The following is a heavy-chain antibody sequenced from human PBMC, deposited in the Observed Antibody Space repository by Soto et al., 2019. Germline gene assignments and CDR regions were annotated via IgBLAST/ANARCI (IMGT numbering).Heavy chain of an antibody. D-gene: IGHD5-12*01. CDR3: ARATYGGYDFDY. J-gene: IGHJ4*02. Sequence: SVKVSCKASGGTFSSYTISWVRQAPGQGLEWMGRIIPIPGITNYAQKFQGRVTITADKSTRTAYMELSSLRSEDTAVYYCARATYGGYDFDYWGQGTLVTVSS. CDR2: IIPIPGIT. CDR1: GGTFSSYT. V-gene: IGHV1-69*02.